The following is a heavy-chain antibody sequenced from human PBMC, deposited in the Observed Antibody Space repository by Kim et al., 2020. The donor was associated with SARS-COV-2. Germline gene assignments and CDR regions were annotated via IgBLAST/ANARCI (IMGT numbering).Heavy chain of an antibody. V-gene: IGHV3-15*01. Sequence: GGSLRLSCAASGFTFSNAWMSWVRQAPGKGLEWVGRIKSKTDGGSTDYAVPVKGRFTNSRDDSKNTLYLQMNSLKTEDTAVYYCTTLVRYFDWLAVKYYYHGMEVWGRGTTVTVSS. CDR1: GFTFSNAW. D-gene: IGHD3-9*01. J-gene: IGHJ6*01. CDR3: TTLVRYFDWLAVKYYYHGMEV. CDR2: IKSKTDGGST.